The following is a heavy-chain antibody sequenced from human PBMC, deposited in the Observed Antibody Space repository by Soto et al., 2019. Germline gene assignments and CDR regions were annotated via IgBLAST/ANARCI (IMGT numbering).Heavy chain of an antibody. CDR3: ARERDFYWYFDL. J-gene: IGHJ2*01. CDR1: GGSISSYY. Sequence: QVQLQESGPGLVQPSETLSLTCTVSGGSISSYYWSWIRQPPGKGLEWIGDIYYSGSTNYNPSLKSRVTISVDTSKNRFSLKLSSVTAADTAVYYCARERDFYWYFDLWGRGTLVTVSS. CDR2: IYYSGST. V-gene: IGHV4-59*01. D-gene: IGHD2-21*02.